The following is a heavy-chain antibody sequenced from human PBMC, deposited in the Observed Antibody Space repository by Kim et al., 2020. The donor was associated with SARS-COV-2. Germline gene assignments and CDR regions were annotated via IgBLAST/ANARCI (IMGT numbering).Heavy chain of an antibody. V-gene: IGHV1-69*04. CDR1: GGTFSSYA. CDR2: IIPILGIA. CDR3: ARDPPVGYSSSWLNNWFDP. Sequence: SVKVSCKASGGTFSSYAISWVRQAPGQGLEWMGRIIPILGIANYAQKFQGRVTITADKSTSTAYMELSSLRSEDTAVYYCARDPPVGYSSSWLNNWFDPWGQGTLVTVSS. J-gene: IGHJ5*02. D-gene: IGHD6-13*01.